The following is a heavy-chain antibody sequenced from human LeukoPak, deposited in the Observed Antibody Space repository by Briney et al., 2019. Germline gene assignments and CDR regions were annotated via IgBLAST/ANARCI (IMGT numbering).Heavy chain of an antibody. CDR1: GFTLSSSW. CDR3: ARGRVNIID. V-gene: IGHV3-7*04. J-gene: IGHJ4*02. D-gene: IGHD2/OR15-2a*01. Sequence: GGSLRLSCAASGFTLSSSWMSWVRQAPGKGLDWVASIKQDGSEKYYVDSVEGRFTISRDNAKSSLYLQMDSLRAEDMAVYYCARGRVNIIDWGQGTLVTVSS. CDR2: IKQDGSEK.